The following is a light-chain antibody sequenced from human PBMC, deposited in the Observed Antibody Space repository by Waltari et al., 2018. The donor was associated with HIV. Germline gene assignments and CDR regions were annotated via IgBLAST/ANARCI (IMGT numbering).Light chain of an antibody. Sequence: SVLTQPPSVSGAPGQWVSISCTGNNSNIGAGYDVHWYRHSPGTAPKLVIYGDTIRPSGVPDRFSGSRSGNSVTLDIAGLRAEDEADYYCESADSTGSYYLFGRGTRLTVL. CDR2: GDT. CDR3: ESADSTGSYYL. J-gene: IGLJ1*01. CDR1: NSNIGAGYD. V-gene: IGLV1-40*01.